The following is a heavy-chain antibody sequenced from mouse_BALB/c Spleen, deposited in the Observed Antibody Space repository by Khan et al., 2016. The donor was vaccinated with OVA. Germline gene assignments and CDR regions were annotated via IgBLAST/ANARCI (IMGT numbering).Heavy chain of an antibody. CDR3: TRGGYGGFAS. D-gene: IGHD2-2*01. CDR2: INPSNGDT. J-gene: IGHJ3*01. Sequence: QVQLQQPGAELVKPGASVKLSCKASGYTFTSYYMYWVKQRPGQGLEWIGDINPSNGDTYFNEKFKNKATLTVDKSSSTTYMQLSSLTSEDSAVYYCTRGGYGGFASWGQGTLVTVSA. V-gene: IGHV1-53*01. CDR1: GYTFTSYY.